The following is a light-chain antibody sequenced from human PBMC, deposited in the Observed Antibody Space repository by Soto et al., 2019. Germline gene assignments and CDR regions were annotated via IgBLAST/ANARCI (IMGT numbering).Light chain of an antibody. CDR1: SSNVGAYNY. CDR2: EVT. CDR3: CSYTTSYTYV. J-gene: IGLJ1*01. V-gene: IGLV2-14*01. Sequence: QSALTQPASVSGSPGQSITISCNETSSNVGAYNYVSWYQQHPGKAPKLMIYEVTNRPSGVSNRFSGSKSGNTASLTISGLQAEDEADYYCCSYTTSYTYVFGTGTKLTVL.